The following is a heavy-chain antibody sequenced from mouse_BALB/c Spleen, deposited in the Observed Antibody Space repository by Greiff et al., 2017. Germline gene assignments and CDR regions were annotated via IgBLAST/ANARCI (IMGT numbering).Heavy chain of an antibody. Sequence: VQLQQSGAELVKPGASVKLSCTASGFNIKDTYMHWVKQRPEQGLEWIGRIDPANGNTKYDPKFQGKATITADTSSNTAYLQLSSLTSEDTAVYYCARGGTYYRYEDYFDYWGQGTTLTVSS. CDR1: GFNIKDTY. CDR2: IDPANGNT. D-gene: IGHD2-14*01. J-gene: IGHJ2*01. CDR3: ARGGTYYRYEDYFDY. V-gene: IGHV14-3*02.